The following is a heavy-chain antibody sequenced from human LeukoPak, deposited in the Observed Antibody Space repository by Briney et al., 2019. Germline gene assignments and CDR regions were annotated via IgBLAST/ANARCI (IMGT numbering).Heavy chain of an antibody. Sequence: SETLSLTCTDSGGSISSYYWSWIRQPPGKGLEWIGYIYYSGSTNYNPSLKSRVTISVDTSKNQFSLKLSSVTAADTAVYYCARGRSGWYFNIPRVDAFDIWGQGTMVTVSS. D-gene: IGHD6-19*01. V-gene: IGHV4-59*01. J-gene: IGHJ3*02. CDR2: IYYSGST. CDR1: GGSISSYY. CDR3: ARGRSGWYFNIPRVDAFDI.